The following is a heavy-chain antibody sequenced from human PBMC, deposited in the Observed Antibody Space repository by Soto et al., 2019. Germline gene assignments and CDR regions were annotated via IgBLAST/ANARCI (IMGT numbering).Heavy chain of an antibody. D-gene: IGHD7-27*01. Sequence: ASVKVSCKASGYTFTSYGISWVRQAPGQGLEWMGWISAYNGNTNYAQKLQGRVTMTTDTSTSTAYMELRSLRSDDTAVYYGATPRTAGDWRDAVDIWGQGTMVTVSS. CDR3: ATPRTAGDWRDAVDI. J-gene: IGHJ3*02. CDR1: GYTFTSYG. CDR2: ISAYNGNT. V-gene: IGHV1-18*01.